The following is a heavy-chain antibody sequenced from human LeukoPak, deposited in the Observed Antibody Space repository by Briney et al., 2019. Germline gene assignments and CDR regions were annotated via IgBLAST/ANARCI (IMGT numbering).Heavy chain of an antibody. CDR1: GYTFTSYY. J-gene: IGHJ3*02. CDR3: ARGFSSGWYGGDAFDI. V-gene: IGHV1-46*01. CDR2: INPSGGGT. Sequence: ASVCPSRKASGYTFTSYYIHWVRQTPGQGLEWMGIINPSGGGTGYAQKFQGRVTMTRDTSTSTVYMELSRLRSEDTAMYYCARGFSSGWYGGDAFDIWGQGTLVTVSS. D-gene: IGHD6-19*01.